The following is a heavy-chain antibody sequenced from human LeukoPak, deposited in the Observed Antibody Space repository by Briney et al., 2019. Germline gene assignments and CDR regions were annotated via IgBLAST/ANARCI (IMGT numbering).Heavy chain of an antibody. CDR2: IHFSGNT. J-gene: IGHJ4*02. Sequence: SETLSLTCTVSGGSISSSSYYWGWIRQPPGKGLEWIGYIHFSGNTNYNPSLKSRVTISSDTSKNQFSLKLSSVTAADTAVYYCARAFWSGPLDYWGQGTLVTVSS. CDR1: GGSISSSSYY. D-gene: IGHD3-3*01. CDR3: ARAFWSGPLDY. V-gene: IGHV4-61*05.